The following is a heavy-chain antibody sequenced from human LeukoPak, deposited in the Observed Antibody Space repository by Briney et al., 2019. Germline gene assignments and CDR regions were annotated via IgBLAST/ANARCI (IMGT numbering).Heavy chain of an antibody. D-gene: IGHD3-22*01. CDR2: IYHSGST. CDR3: ACRTDSSGYYYHY. CDR1: GGSLSSGGYS. Sequence: PSETLSLTCAVSGGSLSSGGYSWSWIRQPPGKGLEWIGYIYHSGSTYYNPSLKSRVTISVDRSKNQFSLKLSSVTAADTAVYYCACRTDSSGYYYHYWGQGTLVTVSS. J-gene: IGHJ4*02. V-gene: IGHV4-30-2*01.